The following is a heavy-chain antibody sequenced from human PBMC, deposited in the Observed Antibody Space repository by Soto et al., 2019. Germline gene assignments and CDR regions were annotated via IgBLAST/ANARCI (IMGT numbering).Heavy chain of an antibody. J-gene: IGHJ1*01. CDR2: IYSGGST. D-gene: IGHD6-19*01. CDR1: GFTVSSNY. Sequence: EVQLVESGGGLVQPGGSLRLSCAASGFTVSSNYMSWVRQAPGKGLEWVSVIYSGGSTYYADSVKGRFTISRDNSKNTLYLQMNSLRAEDTAVYYCASSDSRSGWSLHFQHWGQGTLVTVSS. CDR3: ASSDSRSGWSLHFQH. V-gene: IGHV3-66*01.